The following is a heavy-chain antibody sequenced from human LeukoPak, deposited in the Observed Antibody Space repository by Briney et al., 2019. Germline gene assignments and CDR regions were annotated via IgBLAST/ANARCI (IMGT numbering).Heavy chain of an antibody. CDR2: ISGSGGST. J-gene: IGHJ1*01. V-gene: IGHV3-23*01. Sequence: ETLSLTCTVSGGSVSSGSYYWSWVRQAPGKGLEWVSAISGSGGSTYYADSVKGRFTISRDNSKNTLYLQMNSLRAEDTAVYYCAKDRDGYTIEYFQHWGQGTLVTVSS. D-gene: IGHD5-24*01. CDR1: GGSVSSGSYY. CDR3: AKDRDGYTIEYFQH.